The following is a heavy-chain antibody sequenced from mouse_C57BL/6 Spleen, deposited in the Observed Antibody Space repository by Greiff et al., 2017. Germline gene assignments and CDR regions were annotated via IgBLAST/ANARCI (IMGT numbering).Heavy chain of an antibody. V-gene: IGHV1-63*01. CDR2: IYPGGGYT. CDR1: GYTFTNYW. D-gene: IGHD2-4*01. CDR3: ARSGDYEGFDY. J-gene: IGHJ2*01. Sequence: QVQLQQSGAELVRPGTSVKMSCKASGYTFTNYWIGWAKQRPGHGLAWIGDIYPGGGYTNYNEKFKGKATLTADKSSSTAYMQFSSLTSEDSAIYYCARSGDYEGFDYWGQGTTLTVSS.